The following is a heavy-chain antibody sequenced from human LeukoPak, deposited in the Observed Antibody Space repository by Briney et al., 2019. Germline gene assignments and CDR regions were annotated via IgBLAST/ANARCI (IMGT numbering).Heavy chain of an antibody. D-gene: IGHD2-15*01. CDR1: GGSISSYY. CDR2: IYGSGST. Sequence: SETLSLTCTVSGGSISSYYWSWIRQPPGKGLEWIGHIYGSGSTNYNPSFKSRVTLSVDTSKNQFSLKLSSVTAADTAVCYCARGGRYCSGGSCRNWFDPWGQGTLVTVSS. V-gene: IGHV4-59*01. CDR3: ARGGRYCSGGSCRNWFDP. J-gene: IGHJ5*02.